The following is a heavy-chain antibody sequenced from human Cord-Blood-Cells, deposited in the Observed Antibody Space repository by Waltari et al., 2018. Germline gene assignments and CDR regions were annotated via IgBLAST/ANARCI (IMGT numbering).Heavy chain of an antibody. D-gene: IGHD1-26*01. CDR2: INHSGST. J-gene: IGHJ5*02. CDR1: AGSFSGYY. Sequence: QVQLQQWGAGLLKPSETLSLTCAVYAGSFSGYYWSWIGQPPGKGLEWIGEINHSGSTNYNPSLKSRVTISVDTSKNQFSLKLSSVTAADTAVYYCARGGSRSYGHWFDPWGQGTLVTVSS. CDR3: ARGGSRSYGHWFDP. V-gene: IGHV4-34*01.